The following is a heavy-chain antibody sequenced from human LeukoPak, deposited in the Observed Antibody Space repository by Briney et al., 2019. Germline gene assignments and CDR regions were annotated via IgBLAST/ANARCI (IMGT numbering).Heavy chain of an antibody. CDR2: ISFDGSNE. D-gene: IGHD3-10*01. CDR1: GFTFSSYA. CDR3: AKCYYGSLGLDAFDI. Sequence: HPGGSLRLSCAASGFTFSSYAMHWVRQAPGKGLEWVAVISFDGSNEYYADSVKGRFTISRDNSKNTLYLQMNSLRAVDTALYYCAKCYYGSLGLDAFDIWGQGTMVTVSS. V-gene: IGHV3-30*18. J-gene: IGHJ3*02.